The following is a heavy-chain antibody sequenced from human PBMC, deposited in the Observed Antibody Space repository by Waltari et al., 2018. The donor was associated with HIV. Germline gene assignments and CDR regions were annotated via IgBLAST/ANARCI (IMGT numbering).Heavy chain of an antibody. D-gene: IGHD3-22*01. CDR3: ARVFRGTVNYFDSRLGH. Sequence: QVQLVQSGAEVKKPGASVKVSCKASGYTFSDYYMHWARQAPGQGLEWMGWINPNSGGTRYAEKFQGRVTMTRDTSISTAYMELSRLRFDDTAVYYCARVFRGTVNYFDSRLGHWGQGTLVTVSS. V-gene: IGHV1-2*02. CDR2: INPNSGGT. CDR1: GYTFSDYY. J-gene: IGHJ5*02.